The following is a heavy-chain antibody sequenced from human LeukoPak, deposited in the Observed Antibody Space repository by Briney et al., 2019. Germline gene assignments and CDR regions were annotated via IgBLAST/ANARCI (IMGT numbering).Heavy chain of an antibody. J-gene: IGHJ4*02. CDR3: GGYNGNYNDY. D-gene: IGHD5-12*01. CDR2: SGSAGTT. Sequence: PGESLRLSCAASGFPLRNNAMSWVRQAPGQGLQWVSTSGSAGTTYYADSVKGRFTISRDNSKNTLFLQMSGLRAEDTAVYYCGGYNGNYNDYWGQGTLVTDSS. CDR1: GFPLRNNA. V-gene: IGHV3-23*01.